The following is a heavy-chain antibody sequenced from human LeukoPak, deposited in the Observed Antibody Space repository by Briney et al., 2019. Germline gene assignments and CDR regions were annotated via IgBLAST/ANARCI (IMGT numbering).Heavy chain of an antibody. J-gene: IGHJ4*02. V-gene: IGHV1-2*02. Sequence: ASVKVSCKASGYTFTSYDINWVRQAPGQGLEWMGWINPNTGDTNSAQKFQGRVTMTRDTSISTVYMELSRLTSDDTAVYFCARDGGLDYWGQGTLVTVSS. CDR2: INPNTGDT. CDR1: GYTFTSYD. D-gene: IGHD3-16*01. CDR3: ARDGGLDY.